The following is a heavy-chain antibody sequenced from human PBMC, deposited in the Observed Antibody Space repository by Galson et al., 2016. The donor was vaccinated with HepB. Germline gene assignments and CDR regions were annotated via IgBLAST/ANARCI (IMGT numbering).Heavy chain of an antibody. D-gene: IGHD3-10*01. CDR2: IFYSGSS. V-gene: IGHV4-31*03. CDR1: GGSISSGGYY. CDR3: TSGLVRGVISF. Sequence: TLSLTCSVSGGSISSGGYYWSWIRQHPGKGLEWIGYIFYSGSSYYNPSLKSRVTMSVGTSKNQFSPKLSSVTAADTAVYHCTSGLVRGVISFWGQGFLVSVPS. J-gene: IGHJ4*02.